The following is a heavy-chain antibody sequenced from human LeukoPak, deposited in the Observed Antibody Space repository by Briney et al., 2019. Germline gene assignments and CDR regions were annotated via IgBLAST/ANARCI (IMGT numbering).Heavy chain of an antibody. V-gene: IGHV3-74*01. CDR3: AKTSMYYYGSGTAVDY. D-gene: IGHD3-10*01. CDR2: INPDESDK. J-gene: IGHJ4*02. CDR1: RFTFSVHW. Sequence: PGGSLRLSCAASRFTFSVHWMHWVRQAPGKGLEWVSRINPDESDKAYADSVKGRFTISRDNAKSTLYLQMNSLRAEDTAVYYCAKTSMYYYGSGTAVDYWGQGTLVTVSS.